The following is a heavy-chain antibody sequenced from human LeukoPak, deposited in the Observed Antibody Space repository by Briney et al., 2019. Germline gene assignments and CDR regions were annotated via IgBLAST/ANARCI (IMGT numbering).Heavy chain of an antibody. CDR2: ISGSGDST. D-gene: IGHD3-22*01. Sequence: GGSLRLSCAASGFTFSSYAVNWVRQPPGKGLEWVSSISGSGDSTYYADSVKGRFTISRDNSKNTLYLQMNSLRAEDTAVYYCARDRGYYNWGQGTLVTVSS. J-gene: IGHJ4*02. V-gene: IGHV3-23*01. CDR3: ARDRGYYN. CDR1: GFTFSSYA.